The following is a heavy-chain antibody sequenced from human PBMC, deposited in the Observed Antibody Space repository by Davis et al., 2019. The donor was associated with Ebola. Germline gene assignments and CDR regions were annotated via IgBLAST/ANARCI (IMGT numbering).Heavy chain of an antibody. CDR1: GGTFSSYA. J-gene: IGHJ5*02. Sequence: SVKVSCKASGGTFSSYAISWVRQAPGQGLEWMGRIIPILGIANYAQKFQGRVTITADKSTSTAYMELSSLRSDDTAVYYCARTKTRIRFLEWLLDWFDPWGQGTLVTVSS. V-gene: IGHV1-69*04. D-gene: IGHD3-3*01. CDR3: ARTKTRIRFLEWLLDWFDP. CDR2: IIPILGIA.